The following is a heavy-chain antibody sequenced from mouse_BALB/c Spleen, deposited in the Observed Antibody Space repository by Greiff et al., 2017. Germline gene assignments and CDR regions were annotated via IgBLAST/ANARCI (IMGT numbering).Heavy chain of an antibody. CDR3: NARPPYDYDWYFDV. J-gene: IGHJ1*01. Sequence: VQLQHSGAELVRSGASVKLSCTASGFNIKDYYMHWVKQRPEQGLEWIGWIDPENGDTEYAPKFQGKATMTADTSSNTAYLQLSSLTSEDTAVYYCNARPPYDYDWYFDVWGAGTTVTVSS. CDR2: IDPENGDT. CDR1: GFNIKDYY. D-gene: IGHD2-4*01. V-gene: IGHV14-4*02.